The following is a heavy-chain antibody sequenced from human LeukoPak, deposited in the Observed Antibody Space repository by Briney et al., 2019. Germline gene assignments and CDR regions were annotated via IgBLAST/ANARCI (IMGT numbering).Heavy chain of an antibody. CDR1: GGSISSSSYY. Sequence: KPSETLSLTCTVSGGSISSSSYYWGWIRQPPGKGLEWIGSIYYSGSTYYNPSLKSRVTMSLDTSNNQVSLKLNSVTAADTAVYYCATTRQLGPYYYYYMDVWGKGTTVTVSS. D-gene: IGHD6-6*01. CDR3: ATTRQLGPYYYYYMDV. CDR2: IYYSGST. V-gene: IGHV4-39*07. J-gene: IGHJ6*03.